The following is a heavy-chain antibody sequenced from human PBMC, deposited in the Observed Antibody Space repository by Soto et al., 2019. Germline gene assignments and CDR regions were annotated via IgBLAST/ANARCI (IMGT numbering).Heavy chain of an antibody. CDR2: INAGNGNT. Sequence: ASVKVSCKASGYTFTSYDMHWVRQAPGQRLEWMGWINAGNGNTKYSQKFQGRVTITRDTSASTAYMELSSLRSEDTAMYYCAKLEATRTTWFAGPYNWFAPWGGGTLVTVSS. V-gene: IGHV1-3*01. CDR1: GYTFTSYD. J-gene: IGHJ5*02. D-gene: IGHD3-10*01. CDR3: AKLEATRTTWFAGPYNWFAP.